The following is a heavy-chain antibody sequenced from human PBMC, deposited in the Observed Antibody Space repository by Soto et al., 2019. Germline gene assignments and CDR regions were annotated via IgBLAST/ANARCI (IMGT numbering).Heavy chain of an antibody. V-gene: IGHV5-51*01. D-gene: IGHD4-4*01. CDR1: GYRFTRYW. CDR2: IYPGDSDT. Sequence: PGESLKISCKGSGYRFTRYWIGWVRQMPGKGLEWMGIIYPGDSDTRYSPSFQGQVTISADKSISTAYLQWSSLKALDTAMYYCARYYSNYVLSGYYYYYMDVWGKGTTVTVSS. CDR3: ARYYSNYVLSGYYYYYMDV. J-gene: IGHJ6*03.